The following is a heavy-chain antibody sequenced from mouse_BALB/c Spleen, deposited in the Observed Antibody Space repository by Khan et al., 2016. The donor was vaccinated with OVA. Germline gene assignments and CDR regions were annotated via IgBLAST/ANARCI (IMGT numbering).Heavy chain of an antibody. J-gene: IGHJ2*01. Sequence: VQLQQSGAELVKPGASVKMSCKASGYTFTSYTMHWVKQRPGQGLEWIGYINHSSGYTKYNQKFKDKATLTADKSSSTSYMQLSSLTSEDSAVYYCARKSTSASYWGQGTTLTVSS. CDR2: INHSSGYT. CDR3: ARKSTSASY. CDR1: GYTFTSYT. D-gene: IGHD3-1*01. V-gene: IGHV1-4*01.